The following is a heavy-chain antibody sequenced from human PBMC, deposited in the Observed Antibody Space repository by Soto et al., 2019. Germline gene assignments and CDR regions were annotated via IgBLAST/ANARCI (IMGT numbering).Heavy chain of an antibody. CDR2: ISYDGSNK. Sequence: GGSLRLSCAASGFTFSSYAMHWVRQAPGKGLEWVAVISYDGSNKYYADSVKGRFTISRDNSKNTLYLQMNSLRAEDTAVYYCAKVYDYIWGSYRSAINYFDYWGRGTLVTVSS. V-gene: IGHV3-30-3*01. CDR1: GFTFSSYA. J-gene: IGHJ4*02. D-gene: IGHD3-16*02. CDR3: AKVYDYIWGSYRSAINYFDY.